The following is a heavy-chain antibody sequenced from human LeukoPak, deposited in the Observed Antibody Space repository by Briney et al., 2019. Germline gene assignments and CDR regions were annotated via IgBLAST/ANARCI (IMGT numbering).Heavy chain of an antibody. D-gene: IGHD4-17*01. V-gene: IGHV3-64D*06. CDR3: VRVNDYGDRDLYYCGY. CDR1: GFIFSNYG. Sequence: GGSLILSCSASGFIFSNYGMYWVRQAPGKGLEFVSAISSDGDNTFYADSVKGRFTITRDNSKNTLYLQTSSLRGEDTAVYYCVRVNDYGDRDLYYCGYWGQGTLVTVSS. J-gene: IGHJ4*02. CDR2: ISSDGDNT.